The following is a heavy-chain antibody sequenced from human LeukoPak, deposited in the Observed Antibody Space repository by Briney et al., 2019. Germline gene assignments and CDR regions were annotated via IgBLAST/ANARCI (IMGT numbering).Heavy chain of an antibody. CDR3: AKGSIPYSSGWYYFDY. D-gene: IGHD6-19*01. CDR1: GFTFDDYA. Sequence: PGGSLRLSCAASGFTFDDYAMHWVRHAPGKGLECVSGISWNSGSIGYADSVKGRFTISRDNAKDSLYLQMNSLRAEDTALYYCAKGSIPYSSGWYYFDYWGQATLVTVSS. J-gene: IGHJ4*02. CDR2: ISWNSGSI. V-gene: IGHV3-9*01.